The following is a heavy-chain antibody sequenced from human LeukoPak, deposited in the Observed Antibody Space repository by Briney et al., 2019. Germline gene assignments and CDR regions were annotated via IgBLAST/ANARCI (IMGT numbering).Heavy chain of an antibody. Sequence: ASVKVSCKASGYTFSSYDINWVRQASGQGLEXXGWMNPNGANTGYAQKFQGRVTMTRNTSINTAYMELSSLRSEDTAVYYCARGDYYGSGNFDYWGQGSLVTVSS. CDR3: ARGDYYGSGNFDY. V-gene: IGHV1-8*01. D-gene: IGHD3-10*01. CDR2: MNPNGANT. J-gene: IGHJ4*02. CDR1: GYTFSSYD.